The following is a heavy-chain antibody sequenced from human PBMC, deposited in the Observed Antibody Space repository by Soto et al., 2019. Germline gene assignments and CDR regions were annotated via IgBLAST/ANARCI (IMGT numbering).Heavy chain of an antibody. CDR3: AREVGYSSSWSNYFDY. CDR2: TYYRSKWYN. V-gene: IGHV6-1*01. CDR1: GDSVSSNSAA. Sequence: SQTLSLTCAISGDSVSSNSAAWNWIRQSPSRGLEWLGRTYYRSKWYNDYAVPVKSRITINPDTSKNQFSLQLNSVTPEDTAVYYCAREVGYSSSWSNYFDYWGQGTLVTVSS. J-gene: IGHJ4*02. D-gene: IGHD6-13*01.